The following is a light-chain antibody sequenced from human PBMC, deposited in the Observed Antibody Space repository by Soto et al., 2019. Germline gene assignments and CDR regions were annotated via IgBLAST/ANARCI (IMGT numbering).Light chain of an antibody. Sequence: QSALTQPASVSGSPGQSITISCTGTSSDVGSYNLVSGYQQHPGKAPKLMIYEVSKRPSGVSNRFSDSKSGNTASLTISGLQAEDEADYYCCSYAGSSTLVVFGGGTKLTVL. CDR2: EVS. V-gene: IGLV2-23*02. CDR3: CSYAGSSTLVV. CDR1: SSDVGSYNL. J-gene: IGLJ2*01.